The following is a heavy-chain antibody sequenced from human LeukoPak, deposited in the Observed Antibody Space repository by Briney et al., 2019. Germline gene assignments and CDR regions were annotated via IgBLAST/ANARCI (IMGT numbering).Heavy chain of an antibody. Sequence: PGGSLRLSCAASGFTFSDYYMSWTRQAPGKGLEWVSYISSSSSYTNYADSVKGRFTISRDNAKNSLYLQMNSLRAEDTAVYYCARMHYDSSGYYYVDYWGQGTLVTVSS. J-gene: IGHJ4*02. CDR3: ARMHYDSSGYYYVDY. D-gene: IGHD3-22*01. V-gene: IGHV3-11*06. CDR2: ISSSSSYT. CDR1: GFTFSDYY.